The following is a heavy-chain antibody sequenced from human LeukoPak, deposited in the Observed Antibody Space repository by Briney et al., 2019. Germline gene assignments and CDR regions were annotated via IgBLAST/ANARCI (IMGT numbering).Heavy chain of an antibody. D-gene: IGHD3-3*02. V-gene: IGHV4-34*01. J-gene: IGHJ4*02. CDR1: GGSFSGYY. CDR3: ARALARTFLDY. CDR2: INHSGSI. Sequence: PSETLSLTCAVYGGSFSGYYWSWIRQPPGKGLEWIGEINHSGSINYNPSLKSRVTISVDTSKNQFSLKLSSVTAADTAVYYCARALARTFLDYWGQGTLVTVSS.